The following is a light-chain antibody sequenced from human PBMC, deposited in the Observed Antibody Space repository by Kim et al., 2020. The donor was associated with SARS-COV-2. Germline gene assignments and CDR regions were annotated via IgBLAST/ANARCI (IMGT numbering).Light chain of an antibody. V-gene: IGLV2-18*02. Sequence: QSALTQPPSVSGSPGQSVTISCTGTSSDVGSYNRVSWYQQPPGTAPKLMIYEVNNRPSGVPDRFSGSKSGNTASLTISGLQAEDEADYYCSSYTSSSMVFGGGTQLTVL. CDR1: SSDVGSYNR. J-gene: IGLJ2*01. CDR2: EVN. CDR3: SSYTSSSMV.